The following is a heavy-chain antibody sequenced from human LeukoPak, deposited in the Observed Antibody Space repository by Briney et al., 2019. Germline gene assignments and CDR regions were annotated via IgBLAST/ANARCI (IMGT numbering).Heavy chain of an antibody. J-gene: IGHJ6*02. CDR3: ARDITMIVAPNYYYYGMDV. Sequence: SVKVSSKASGGTFSSYAISWVRQAPGQGLEWMGGIIPIFGTANYAQKFQGRVTITADESTSTAYMELSSLRSEDTAVYYCARDITMIVAPNYYYYGMDVWGQGTTVTVSS. V-gene: IGHV1-69*01. D-gene: IGHD3-22*01. CDR2: IIPIFGTA. CDR1: GGTFSSYA.